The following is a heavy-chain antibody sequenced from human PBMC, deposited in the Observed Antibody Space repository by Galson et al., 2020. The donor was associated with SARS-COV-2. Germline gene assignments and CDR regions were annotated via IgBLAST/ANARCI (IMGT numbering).Heavy chain of an antibody. V-gene: IGHV3-30*04. CDR1: GFTFSSYA. CDR2: ISYDKSNK. D-gene: IGHD6-13*01. Sequence: GESLKISCAASGFTFSSYAMHWVRQAPGKGLEWVAVISYDKSNKYYADSVKGRFTISRDNSKNTLYLQMNSLRAEDTAVYYCARELAAAGTDYWGQGTLVTVSS. J-gene: IGHJ4*02. CDR3: ARELAAAGTDY.